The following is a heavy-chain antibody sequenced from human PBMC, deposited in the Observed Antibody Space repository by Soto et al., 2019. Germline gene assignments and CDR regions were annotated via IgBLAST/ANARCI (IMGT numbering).Heavy chain of an antibody. CDR3: ARGGGDYCSSTSCTPPNWFDP. CDR1: GGSFSGFY. D-gene: IGHD2-2*01. V-gene: IGHV4-34*01. CDR2: INHSGST. Sequence: PSETLSLTCAVYGGSFSGFYWSWIRQPPGKGLEWIGEINHSGSTNYNPSLKSRVTISVDTSKNQFSLKLSSVTAADTAVYYCARGGGDYCSSTSCTPPNWFDPWGQGTLVTVSS. J-gene: IGHJ5*02.